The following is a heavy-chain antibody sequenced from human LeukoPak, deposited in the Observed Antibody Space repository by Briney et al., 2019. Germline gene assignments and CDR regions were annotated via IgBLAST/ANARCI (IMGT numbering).Heavy chain of an antibody. CDR3: AASLPNIVVVPATKGPFGY. Sequence: GGSLRLSCAASGFTFSSYTMSWVRQAPGKGLEWVTGVSGSGGNIHYADSVKGRFTISRDNSKNTLYLQMNSLRAEDTAVYYCAASLPNIVVVPATKGPFGYWGQGALVTVSS. D-gene: IGHD2-2*01. V-gene: IGHV3-23*01. J-gene: IGHJ4*02. CDR2: VSGSGGNI. CDR1: GFTFSSYT.